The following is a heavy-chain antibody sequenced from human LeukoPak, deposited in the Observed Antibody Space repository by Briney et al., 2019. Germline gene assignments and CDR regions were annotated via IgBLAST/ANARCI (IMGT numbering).Heavy chain of an antibody. V-gene: IGHV4-59*01. CDR2: ISYSGST. CDR3: ARGVGYYDDIWGSTPFDY. D-gene: IGHD3-16*01. J-gene: IGHJ4*01. CDR1: RGSINTYY. Sequence: SETLSLTCTVSRGSINTYYWSWIRQPPGKGLEWIGYISYSGSTDYNPSLKSRAAISLDTSKNQISLRLSSVTAADTAVYYCARGVGYYDDIWGSTPFDYWGHGTLVIV.